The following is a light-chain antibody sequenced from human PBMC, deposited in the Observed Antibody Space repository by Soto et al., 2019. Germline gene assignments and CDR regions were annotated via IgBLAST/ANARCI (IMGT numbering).Light chain of an antibody. CDR3: QQRFKMWP. V-gene: IGKV3D-20*02. CDR1: QSVSSNY. J-gene: IGKJ1*01. CDR2: GAS. Sequence: LSQSPVAFSLPPRERPTLSCRASQSVSSNYLAWYQQKPGQAPRLLIYGASTRATGIPDRFSGSGSGTDFTLTISSLEPDDSAIYYCQQRFKMWPFGQGTKAAIK.